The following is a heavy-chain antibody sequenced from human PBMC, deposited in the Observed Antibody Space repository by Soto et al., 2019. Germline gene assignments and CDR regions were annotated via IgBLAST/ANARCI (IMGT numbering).Heavy chain of an antibody. CDR3: ARGLVDYSNLDF. Sequence: ASVKVSCKASGCTFSSYTISWVRQAPGQGLEWMGTIYPGGVNIGYAQKFQDRVTITRDAFATTAYMELSRLTSEDTAVYYCARGLVDYSNLDFWGQGTPVTVSS. CDR1: GCTFSSYT. V-gene: IGHV1-46*01. D-gene: IGHD6-13*01. CDR2: IYPGGVNI. J-gene: IGHJ4*02.